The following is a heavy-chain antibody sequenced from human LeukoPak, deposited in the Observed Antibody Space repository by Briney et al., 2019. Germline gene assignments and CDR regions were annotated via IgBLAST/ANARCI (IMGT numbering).Heavy chain of an antibody. CDR2: INHSGST. J-gene: IGHJ5*02. CDR1: GGSFSGYY. Sequence: SETLSLTCAVYGGSFSGYYWSWIRQPPGKVLEWIGEINHSGSTNYNPSLKSRVTISVDTSKNQFSLKLSSVTAADTAVYYCARRSIAARPRWFDPWGQGTLVTVSS. D-gene: IGHD6-6*01. CDR3: ARRSIAARPRWFDP. V-gene: IGHV4-34*01.